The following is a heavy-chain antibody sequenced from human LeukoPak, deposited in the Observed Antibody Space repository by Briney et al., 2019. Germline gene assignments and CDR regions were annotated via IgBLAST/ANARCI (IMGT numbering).Heavy chain of an antibody. Sequence: SGPTLVNPTQTLTLTCTFSGFSLSASVVGAGWIRQPPGEALEWLSLIHWNDDKRYSPSLRSRLTITKDTSKNQVVLIMTNMDPVDTATYYCAHRPVAGKGYYFDYWGQGTLVTVSS. J-gene: IGHJ4*02. CDR3: AHRPVAGKGYYFDY. CDR1: GFSLSASVVG. V-gene: IGHV2-5*01. D-gene: IGHD6-19*01. CDR2: IHWNDDK.